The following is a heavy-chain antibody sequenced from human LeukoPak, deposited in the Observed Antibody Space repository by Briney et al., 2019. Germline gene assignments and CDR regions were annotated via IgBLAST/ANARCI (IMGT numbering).Heavy chain of an antibody. CDR1: GFTFSSYA. CDR3: ARRIGDCYSCYFDY. CDR2: ISYDGSNK. D-gene: IGHD2-21*02. Sequence: GGSLRLSCAASGFTFSSYAMHWVRQAPGKGLEWVAVISYDGSNKYYADSVKGRFTISRDNSKNTLYLQMNSLRAEDTAVYYCARRIGDCYSCYFDYWGQGTLVTVSS. J-gene: IGHJ4*02. V-gene: IGHV3-30*04.